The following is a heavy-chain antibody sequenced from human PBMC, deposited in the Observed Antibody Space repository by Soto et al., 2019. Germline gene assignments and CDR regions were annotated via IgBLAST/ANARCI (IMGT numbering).Heavy chain of an antibody. J-gene: IGHJ3*02. D-gene: IGHD3-16*01. Sequence: GGSLRLSCAASGFTFRIYSMHWVRQSPGKGLEWVAVMWYDGTNKYYGESVKGRFTISRDNSENTLYLQMNSLRVEDTAVYYCARDATFGTKGGSFDIWGLGTLVTVS. V-gene: IGHV3-33*01. CDR1: GFTFRIYS. CDR3: ARDATFGTKGGSFDI. CDR2: MWYDGTNK.